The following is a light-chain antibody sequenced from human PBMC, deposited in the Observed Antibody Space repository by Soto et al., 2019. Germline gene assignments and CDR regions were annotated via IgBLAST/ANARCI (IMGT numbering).Light chain of an antibody. CDR1: QDISNY. CDR3: QQYDNLLMYT. V-gene: IGKV1-33*01. CDR2: DAS. Sequence: DIQMTQSPSSLSASVGDRVTITCQASQDISNYLNWYQQKPGKAPKLLIYDASNLETGVPSRFSGSGSGTDFTFTISRLQPEDIATYYCQQYDNLLMYTFGQGTKLEIK. J-gene: IGKJ2*01.